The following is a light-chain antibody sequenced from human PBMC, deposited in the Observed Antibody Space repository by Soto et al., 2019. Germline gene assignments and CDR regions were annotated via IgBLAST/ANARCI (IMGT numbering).Light chain of an antibody. Sequence: EIVLTQSPATLSLSPGERATLSCRASQSVSTYLAWYQQKPGQAPRLLIFDASNRATGIPARFSGSGSGTDFTLTIISLEPEDFAFYYCQQRSYWPTFGGGTEVEI. V-gene: IGKV3-11*01. J-gene: IGKJ4*01. CDR1: QSVSTY. CDR2: DAS. CDR3: QQRSYWPT.